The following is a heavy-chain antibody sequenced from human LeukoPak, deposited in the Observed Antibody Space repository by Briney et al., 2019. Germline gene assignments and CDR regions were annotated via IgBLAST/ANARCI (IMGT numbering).Heavy chain of an antibody. CDR3: ARDYYGDYGLDY. Sequence: PGGSLRLSCAASGFTFSSYSMNWVRQAPGKGLEWVSSISSSSSYIYYADSVKGRFAISRDSAKNSLYLQMSSLRAEDTAVYYCARDYYGDYGLDYWGQGTLVTVSS. CDR1: GFTFSSYS. D-gene: IGHD4-17*01. V-gene: IGHV3-21*01. CDR2: ISSSSSYI. J-gene: IGHJ4*02.